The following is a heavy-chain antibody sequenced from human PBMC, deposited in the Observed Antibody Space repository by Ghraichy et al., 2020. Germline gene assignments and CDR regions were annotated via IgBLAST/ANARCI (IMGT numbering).Heavy chain of an antibody. V-gene: IGHV4-39*01. Sequence: SQTLSLTCTVSSGSISSSSYYWGWIRQPPGKGLEWVGSIYYRGHTYHNPSLKSRVTMSIDTSNNQVSLNLSPVTAADTAVYYWARHQALRKFDWLFSTEPFDSWGQGTLVTVSS. J-gene: IGHJ4*02. CDR3: ARHQALRKFDWLFSTEPFDS. CDR1: SGSISSSSYY. CDR2: IYYRGHT. D-gene: IGHD3-9*01.